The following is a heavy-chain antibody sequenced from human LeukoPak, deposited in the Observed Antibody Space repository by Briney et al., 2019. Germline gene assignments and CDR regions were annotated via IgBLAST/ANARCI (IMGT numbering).Heavy chain of an antibody. CDR2: ISGSGGST. J-gene: IGHJ6*03. Sequence: GGSLRLSCAASEFTFSSYAMSWVRQAPGKGLEWVSAISGSGGSTYYADSVKGRFTISRDNSKNTLYLQMNSLRAEDTAVYYCAKSYDFWSGYPFGYYYMDVWGKGTTVTVSS. D-gene: IGHD3-3*01. V-gene: IGHV3-23*01. CDR3: AKSYDFWSGYPFGYYYMDV. CDR1: EFTFSSYA.